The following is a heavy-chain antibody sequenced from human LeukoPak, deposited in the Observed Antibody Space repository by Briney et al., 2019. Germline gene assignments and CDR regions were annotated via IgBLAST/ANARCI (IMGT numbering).Heavy chain of an antibody. J-gene: IGHJ4*02. CDR3: ARAVRGVVVAATVFDY. CDR2: IYYSGST. D-gene: IGHD2-15*01. CDR1: GGSISSYY. V-gene: IGHV4-59*01. Sequence: QPSETLSLTCTVSGGSISSYYWSWIRQPPGKGLEWIGYIYYSGSTNYNPSPKSRVTISVDTSKNQFSLKLSSVTAADTAVYYCARAVRGVVVAATVFDYWGQGTLVTVSS.